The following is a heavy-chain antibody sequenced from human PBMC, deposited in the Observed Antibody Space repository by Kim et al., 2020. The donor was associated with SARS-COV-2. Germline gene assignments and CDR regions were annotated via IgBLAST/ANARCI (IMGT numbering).Heavy chain of an antibody. J-gene: IGHJ3*02. CDR3: TRVPRTTCAFLDALAT. CDR1: GFTFSDSA. Sequence: GGSLRLSCGASGFTFSDSAMHWVRQASGKGLEWLARIRSKVNGYETAYSASGRGRFTIARAESRKTAYLQKNSLKTEAPAVYYCTRVPRTTCAFLDALATWGQGTLVAVSS. V-gene: IGHV3-73*01. D-gene: IGHD1-1*01. CDR2: IRSKVNGYET.